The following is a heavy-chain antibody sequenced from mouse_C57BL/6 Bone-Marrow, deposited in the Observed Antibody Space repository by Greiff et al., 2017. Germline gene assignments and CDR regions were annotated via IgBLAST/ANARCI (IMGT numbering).Heavy chain of an antibody. CDR1: GFSLTSYG. D-gene: IGHD2-4*01. V-gene: IGHV2-6*01. CDR2: IWGVGST. CDR3: ASYDYDGGFAY. Sequence: VQLVESGPGLVAPSQSLSITCTVSGFSLTSYGVDWVRQSPGKGLEWLGVIWGVGSTNYNSALKSRLSISKDNSKSHVFLKMNSLQTDDTAMYYCASYDYDGGFAYWGQGTTLTVSS. J-gene: IGHJ2*01.